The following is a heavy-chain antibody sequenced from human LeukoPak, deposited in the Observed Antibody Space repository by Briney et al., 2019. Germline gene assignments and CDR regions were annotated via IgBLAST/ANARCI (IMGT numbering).Heavy chain of an antibody. J-gene: IGHJ5*02. D-gene: IGHD6-6*01. CDR2: IWNSGST. CDR1: GDSISSRTYY. Sequence: PSETLSLTCSVSGDSISSRTYYWTRIRQHPEKGLEWIGYIWNSGSTNYNPSLKSRVTISVDTSKNQFSLKLTSMTAADTAVYYCARDASSTFPNWFDPWGQGILVIVSS. CDR3: ARDASSTFPNWFDP. V-gene: IGHV4-31*03.